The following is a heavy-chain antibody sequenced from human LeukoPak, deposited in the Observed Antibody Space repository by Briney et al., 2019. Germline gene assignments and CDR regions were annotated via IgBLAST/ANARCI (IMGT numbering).Heavy chain of an antibody. J-gene: IGHJ4*02. CDR2: INHSGST. D-gene: IGHD3-10*01. V-gene: IGHV4-34*01. Sequence: SETLSLTCAVYGGSSSGYYWSWIRQPPGKGLEWIGEINHSGSTNYNPSLKSRVTISVDTSKNQFSLKLSSVTAADTAVYYCARQGFAMVRGAFGYWGQGTLVTVSS. CDR1: GGSSSGYY. CDR3: ARQGFAMVRGAFGY.